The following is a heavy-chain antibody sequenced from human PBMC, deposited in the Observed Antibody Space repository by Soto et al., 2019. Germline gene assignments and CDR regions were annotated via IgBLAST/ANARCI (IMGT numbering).Heavy chain of an antibody. D-gene: IGHD3-22*01. CDR2: IGAYNGHT. Sequence: GASVKVSCKASGDTFTNSGISWVRQAPGQGLEWMGWIGAYNGHTKYAQKLQGRVTMTTDTSTSTAYMELRSLKSDDTAVYYCAREDYYDSSGYLPVRYYFGMDVWGQGTTVTVSS. J-gene: IGHJ6*02. V-gene: IGHV1-18*01. CDR3: AREDYYDSSGYLPVRYYFGMDV. CDR1: GDTFTNSG.